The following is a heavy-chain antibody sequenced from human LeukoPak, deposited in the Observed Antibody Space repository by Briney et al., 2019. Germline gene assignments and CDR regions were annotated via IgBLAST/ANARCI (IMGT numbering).Heavy chain of an antibody. Sequence: GGSLRLSCAASGFTFSSYAMHWVRQAPGKGLEGVAVISYDGSNKYYADSVKGRFTISRDNSKNTLYLQMNSLRAEDTAVYYCARAPEGYCSSTSCPYYFDYWGQGTLVTVSS. CDR3: ARAPEGYCSSTSCPYYFDY. CDR2: ISYDGSNK. V-gene: IGHV3-30*04. J-gene: IGHJ4*02. CDR1: GFTFSSYA. D-gene: IGHD2-2*01.